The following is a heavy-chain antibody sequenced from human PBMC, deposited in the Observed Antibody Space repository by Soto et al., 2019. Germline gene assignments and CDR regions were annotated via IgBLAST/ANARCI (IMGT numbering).Heavy chain of an antibody. V-gene: IGHV1-2*02. D-gene: IGHD2-2*01. Sequence: QVQLVQSGAEVKKPGASVKVSCKASGYTFTGYYMHWVRQAPGQGLEWMGWINPNSGDTNYAQKFQGRDTMTRDTSISTAYMELSRLRSDDTAVYYCAIFGWDIVVVPAALGYYYGMDVWGQGTTVTVSS. J-gene: IGHJ6*02. CDR1: GYTFTGYY. CDR2: INPNSGDT. CDR3: AIFGWDIVVVPAALGYYYGMDV.